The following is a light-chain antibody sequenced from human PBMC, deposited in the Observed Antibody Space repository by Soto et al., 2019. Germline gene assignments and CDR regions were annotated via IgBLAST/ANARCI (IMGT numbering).Light chain of an antibody. CDR1: QSINRH. V-gene: IGKV3-11*01. CDR2: DAS. CDR3: QQRSNWPPVT. J-gene: IGKJ4*01. Sequence: EIVLTQSPATLSLSPGERATLSCRASQSINRHLAWYRQKPGQAPRLLIYDASNRATGIPARFSGSGSGTDFTLTISSLEPEAFGVYYCQQRSNWPPVTFGGGTKVEIK.